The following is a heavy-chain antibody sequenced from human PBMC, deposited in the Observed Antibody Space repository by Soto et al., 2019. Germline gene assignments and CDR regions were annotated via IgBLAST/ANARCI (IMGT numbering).Heavy chain of an antibody. Sequence: PSETLSLTCAVYGGSFSGYYWSWIRQPPGKGLEWIGEINHSGSTNYNPSLKSRVTISVDTSKNQFSLKLSSVTAADTAVYYCAVTTVITITYYYYYGMDVWGQGTTVTVSS. CDR3: AVTTVITITYYYYYGMDV. D-gene: IGHD4-17*01. CDR2: INHSGST. V-gene: IGHV4-34*01. CDR1: GGSFSGYY. J-gene: IGHJ6*02.